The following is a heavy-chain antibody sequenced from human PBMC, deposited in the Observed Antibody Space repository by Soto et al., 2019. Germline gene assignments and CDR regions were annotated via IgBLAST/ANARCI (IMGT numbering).Heavy chain of an antibody. CDR1: GFTVNANY. V-gene: IGHV3-66*01. Sequence: EVQVVESGGGLVQPGGSLRLSCAASGFTVNANYMSWVRQAPGKGLEWVSVIYSDHSGGSTYYADSVRGRFSISRDYSKDTVYLQMNSLRAEDTAVYYCARDRHRVAFDIWGQGTIVSVSS. J-gene: IGHJ3*02. CDR2: IYSDHSGGST. CDR3: ARDRHRVAFDI.